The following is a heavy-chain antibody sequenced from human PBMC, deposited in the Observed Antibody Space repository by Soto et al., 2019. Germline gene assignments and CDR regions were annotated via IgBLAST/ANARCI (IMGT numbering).Heavy chain of an antibody. Sequence: GGSLRLSCAASGFTFSSYSVNWFRQAPGKGLEWVSYISSSSSTIYYADSVKGRFTISRDNAKNSLYLQMNSLRDEDTAVYYCARVDTAKVGYYYYGMDVWGQGTTVTVSS. V-gene: IGHV3-48*02. J-gene: IGHJ6*02. CDR2: ISSSSSTI. D-gene: IGHD5-18*01. CDR3: ARVDTAKVGYYYYGMDV. CDR1: GFTFSSYS.